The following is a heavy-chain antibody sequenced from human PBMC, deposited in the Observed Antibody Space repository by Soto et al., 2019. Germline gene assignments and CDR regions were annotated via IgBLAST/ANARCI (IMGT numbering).Heavy chain of an antibody. Sequence: LRLSCAASGFTFSDYYRTWIRQAPGKVLEWVSYMSSSSSYTNYADSVKGRFTISRDNAKNSLYLQMNSLIAEDTAVYYCAISRAVAVHFDSWGQGTLVTVSS. J-gene: IGHJ4*02. V-gene: IGHV3-11*03. CDR3: AISRAVAVHFDS. CDR1: GFTFSDYY. CDR2: MSSSSSYT. D-gene: IGHD6-19*01.